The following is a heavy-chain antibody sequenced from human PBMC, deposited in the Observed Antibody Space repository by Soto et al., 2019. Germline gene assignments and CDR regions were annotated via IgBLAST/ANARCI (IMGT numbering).Heavy chain of an antibody. CDR1: GYTFTGYY. D-gene: IGHD6-19*01. V-gene: IGHV1-2*04. Sequence: QVQLVQSGAEVKKPGASVKVSCKASGYTFTGYYMHWVRQAPGQGLEWMGWINPNSGGTNYAQKFQGWVTMTRDTSISTAYRELSRLRSDDTAVYYCARGPSRRIAVAPFYFDYWGQGTLVTVSS. CDR2: INPNSGGT. CDR3: ARGPSRRIAVAPFYFDY. J-gene: IGHJ4*02.